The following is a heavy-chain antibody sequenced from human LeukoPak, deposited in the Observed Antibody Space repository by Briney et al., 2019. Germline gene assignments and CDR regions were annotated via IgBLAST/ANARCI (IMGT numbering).Heavy chain of an antibody. CDR1: GGSISNGSYY. D-gene: IGHD3-10*01. CDR2: IYTSGST. Sequence: SETLSLTCTVSGGSISNGSYYWSWIRQPAGKGLEWIGRIYTSGSTNYNPSLTSRVTISVDPSKNQFSLKLSSVTAADTAVYYCARGLPRLWFGELLLYYFDYWGQGTLVTVSS. V-gene: IGHV4-61*02. CDR3: ARGLPRLWFGELLLYYFDY. J-gene: IGHJ4*02.